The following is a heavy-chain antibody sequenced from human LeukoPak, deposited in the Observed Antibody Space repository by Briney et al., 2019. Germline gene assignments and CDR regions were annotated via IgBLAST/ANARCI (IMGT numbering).Heavy chain of an antibody. CDR3: AKVNARDTAMVT. Sequence: PGGSLRLSCAASGFTFSSYGMSWVRQAPGKGLEGVSAFSGSGGSTYYADSVKGRFTISRDNSKNTLYLQMNSLRAEDTAVYYCAKVNARDTAMVTWGQGTLVTVSS. CDR2: FSGSGGST. D-gene: IGHD5-18*01. J-gene: IGHJ5*02. CDR1: GFTFSSYG. V-gene: IGHV3-23*01.